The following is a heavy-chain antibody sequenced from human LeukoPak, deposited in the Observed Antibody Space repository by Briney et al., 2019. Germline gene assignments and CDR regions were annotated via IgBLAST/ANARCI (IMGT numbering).Heavy chain of an antibody. CDR3: ARDEEYSSTTGLFDY. CDR1: GFTFSSCS. Sequence: GGSLRLSCAASGFTFSSCSMNWVRQAPGKGLEWVSSISSSSSYIYYADSVKGRFTISRDNAKNSLYLQMNSLRAEDTAVYYCARDEEYSSTTGLFDYWGQGTLVTVSS. V-gene: IGHV3-21*01. J-gene: IGHJ4*02. CDR2: ISSSSSYI. D-gene: IGHD6-6*01.